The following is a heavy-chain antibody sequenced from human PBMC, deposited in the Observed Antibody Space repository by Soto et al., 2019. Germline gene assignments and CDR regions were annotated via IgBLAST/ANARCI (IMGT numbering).Heavy chain of an antibody. Sequence: SGGSLRLSCVASGFTFSTYTMSWVRQAPGKGLEWVSVISGSGGSPSYADSVQGRFSISRDSPKNTLYLQMNSLRGEDTAMYYCAKARCSTTNCYVPNYWGQGTLVTVSS. CDR2: ISGSGGSP. CDR1: GFTFSTYT. V-gene: IGHV3-23*01. D-gene: IGHD2-2*01. CDR3: AKARCSTTNCYVPNY. J-gene: IGHJ4*02.